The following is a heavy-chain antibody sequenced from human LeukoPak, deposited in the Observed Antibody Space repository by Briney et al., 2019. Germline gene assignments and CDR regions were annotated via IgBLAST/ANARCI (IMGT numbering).Heavy chain of an antibody. CDR1: GFTFSGSV. CDR2: IRSKSNNYAT. D-gene: IGHD2-15*01. CDR3: TVNYCSGGSCYML. V-gene: IGHV3-73*01. J-gene: IGHJ4*02. Sequence: GGSLRRSCAASGFTFSGSVMHWVRQASGKGLEWVGRIRSKSNNYATAYAASVKGRFTISRDDSKNMADLQMNSLKTEDTAVYYCTVNYCSGGSCYMLWGQGTLVTVSS.